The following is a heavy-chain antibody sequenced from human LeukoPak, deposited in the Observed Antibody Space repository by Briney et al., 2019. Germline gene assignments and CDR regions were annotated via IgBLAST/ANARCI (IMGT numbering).Heavy chain of an antibody. V-gene: IGHV4-39*07. J-gene: IGHJ4*02. CDR3: ASGYSYGFDY. CDR2: IYYSGST. Sequence: PSETLSLTCTVSGRSISISSYYWGWIRQPPGRGLEWIGSIYYSGSTYYNPSLKSRVPISVDTSKNPFSLKLSSVTAADTAVYYWASGYSYGFDYWGQGTLVTVSS. D-gene: IGHD5-18*01. CDR1: GRSISISSYY.